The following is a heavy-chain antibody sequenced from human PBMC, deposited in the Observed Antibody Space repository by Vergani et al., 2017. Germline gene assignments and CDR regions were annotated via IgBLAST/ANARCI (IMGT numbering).Heavy chain of an antibody. CDR1: GGSISSGGYY. Sequence: QVQLQESGPGLVKPSQTLSLTCTVSGGSISSGGYYCCWIRQHPGKRLEWIGYIYYSGSTYYNPSLKSRVTISVDTSKNQFSLKLSSVTAADTAVYYCARDLSDPYGEGNWFDPWGQGTLVTVSS. CDR3: ARDLSDPYGEGNWFDP. CDR2: IYYSGST. J-gene: IGHJ5*02. D-gene: IGHD4-17*01. V-gene: IGHV4-31*03.